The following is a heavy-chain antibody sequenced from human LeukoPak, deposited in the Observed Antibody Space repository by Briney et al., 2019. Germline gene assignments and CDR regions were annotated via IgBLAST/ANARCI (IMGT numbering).Heavy chain of an antibody. V-gene: IGHV3-7*03. CDR3: ARVLHFWYFDY. J-gene: IGHJ4*02. D-gene: IGHD3-16*01. CDR1: GFSFSSYW. CDR2: IKQDGSEK. Sequence: QSGGSLRLSCAASGFSFSSYWMSWVRQAPGKGLEWVANIKQDGSEKYYVDPVKGRFTISRDNAKNSLYLQMDSLRAEDTAVYYCARVLHFWYFDYWGQGTLVTVSS.